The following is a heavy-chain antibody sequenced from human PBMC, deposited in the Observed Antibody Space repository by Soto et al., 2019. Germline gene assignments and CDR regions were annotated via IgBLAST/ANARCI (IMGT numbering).Heavy chain of an antibody. Sequence: QLHLQESGPGLVKTSETLSLTCSVSGYSVSSSDYYWAWIRQPPGKGLEWIGSMLYSGLTYYNPSLKSRVTLSVDTSKNQFSVRLNSLTASDTAVYYCAPLTVSLSGPYGIHVWGQGTTVTVSS. CDR3: APLTVSLSGPYGIHV. J-gene: IGHJ6*02. V-gene: IGHV4-39*01. D-gene: IGHD2-15*01. CDR1: GYSVSSSDYY. CDR2: MLYSGLT.